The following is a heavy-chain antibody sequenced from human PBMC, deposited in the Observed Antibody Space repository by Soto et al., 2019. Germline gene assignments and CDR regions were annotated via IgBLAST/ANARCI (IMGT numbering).Heavy chain of an antibody. CDR2: IYYSGST. V-gene: IGHV4-39*01. CDR1: GGSISSSSYY. D-gene: IGHD3-22*01. CDR3: ARQHPYDSSGYGFSFGY. Sequence: SETLSLTCTVSGGSISSSSYYWGWIRQPPGKGLEWIGSIYYSGSTYYNPSLKSRVTISVDTSKNQFSLKLSSVTAADTAVYYCARQHPYDSSGYGFSFGYWGQGTLVTVSS. J-gene: IGHJ4*02.